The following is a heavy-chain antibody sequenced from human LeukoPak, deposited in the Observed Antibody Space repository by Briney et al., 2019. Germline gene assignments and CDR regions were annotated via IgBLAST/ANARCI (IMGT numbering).Heavy chain of an antibody. CDR1: GFTFSSYS. J-gene: IGHJ5*02. D-gene: IGHD1-26*01. CDR3: ARAAWGLYSGSHR. V-gene: IGHV3-21*01. Sequence: GGSLRLSCAASGFTFSSYSMNWVRQAPGKGLEWVSSISSSSSYIYYEDSVKGRFTISRDNAKNSLYLQMNSLRAEDTAVYYCARAAWGLYSGSHRWGQGTLVTVSS. CDR2: ISSSSSYI.